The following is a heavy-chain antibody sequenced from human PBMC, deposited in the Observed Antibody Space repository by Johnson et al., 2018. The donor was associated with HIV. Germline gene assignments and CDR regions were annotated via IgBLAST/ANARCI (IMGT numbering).Heavy chain of an antibody. Sequence: EQLVESGGDLVQPGGSLRLSCAGSGFTFRRYGMSWVRQAPGKGPEWVSTIGGSGVNTYYADSVKGRFTISRDNSKNTLYLQMNSLRAEDTALYYCATHQAEDYYYNKNAFDVWGQGTMVTVSS. CDR1: GFTFRRYG. J-gene: IGHJ3*01. V-gene: IGHV3-23*04. CDR2: IGGSGVNT. CDR3: ATHQAEDYYYNKNAFDV. D-gene: IGHD3-22*01.